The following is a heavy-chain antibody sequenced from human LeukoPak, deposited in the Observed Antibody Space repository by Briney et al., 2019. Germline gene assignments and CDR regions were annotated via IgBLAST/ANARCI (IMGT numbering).Heavy chain of an antibody. CDR1: GGSFSGYY. V-gene: IGHV4-34*01. J-gene: IGHJ4*02. CDR3: ARGVVVTYFDY. Sequence: SETLSLTCAVYGGSFSGYYWSWIRQPPGKGLEWIGEINHSGSTNYNPSLKSRVTISVDTSKNQFSLKLSSVTAADTAVYYCARGVVVTYFDYWGQGTLATVSS. D-gene: IGHD3-22*01. CDR2: INHSGST.